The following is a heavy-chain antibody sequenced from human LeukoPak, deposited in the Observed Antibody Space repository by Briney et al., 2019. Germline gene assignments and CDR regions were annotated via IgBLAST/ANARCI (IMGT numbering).Heavy chain of an antibody. CDR1: GGSFSGYY. Sequence: PSETLSLTCAVYGGSFSGYYWSWTRQPPGKGLEWIGEINHSGSTNYNPSLKSRVTISVDTSKNQFSLKLSSVTAADTAVYYCATDPPPDCSSTSCPDYWGQGTLVTVSS. CDR2: INHSGST. D-gene: IGHD2-2*01. V-gene: IGHV4-34*01. CDR3: ATDPPPDCSSTSCPDY. J-gene: IGHJ4*02.